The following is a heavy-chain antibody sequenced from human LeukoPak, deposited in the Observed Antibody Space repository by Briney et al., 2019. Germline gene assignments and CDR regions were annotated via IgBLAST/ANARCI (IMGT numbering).Heavy chain of an antibody. Sequence: PGRSPRLSCTASGFTFGDYAMSWVRQAPGKGLEWVGFIRSKAYGGTTEYAASVKGRFTISRDDSKSIAYLQMNSLKTEDTAVYYCTRDFGDYYGSGSFSPFDYWGQGTLVTVSS. CDR3: TRDFGDYYGSGSFSPFDY. CDR2: IRSKAYGGTT. J-gene: IGHJ4*02. CDR1: GFTFGDYA. D-gene: IGHD3-10*01. V-gene: IGHV3-49*04.